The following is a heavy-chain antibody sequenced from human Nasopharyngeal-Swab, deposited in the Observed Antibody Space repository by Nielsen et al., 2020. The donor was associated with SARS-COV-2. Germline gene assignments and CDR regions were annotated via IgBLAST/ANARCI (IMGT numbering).Heavy chain of an antibody. V-gene: IGHV1-18*01. D-gene: IGHD3-3*01. Sequence: ASVKVSCKASGYTFSSSYAIGWVRQAPGQGLEWMGWISAYNGNTNYAQKLQGRVTMTTDTSTSTAYMELRSLRSDDTAVYYCARNVREITIFGVVTRDDYWGQGTLVTVSS. CDR1: GYTFSSSYA. CDR2: ISAYNGNT. CDR3: ARNVREITIFGVVTRDDY. J-gene: IGHJ4*02.